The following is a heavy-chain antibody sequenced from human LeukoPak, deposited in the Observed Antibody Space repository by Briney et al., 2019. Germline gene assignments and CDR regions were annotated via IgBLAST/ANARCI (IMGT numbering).Heavy chain of an antibody. D-gene: IGHD6-19*01. CDR2: ISGSGGST. CDR1: GFTFSSYA. V-gene: IGHV3-23*01. Sequence: GGSLRLSCAASGFTFSSYAMSWVRQAPGKGLEWVSAISGSGGSTYYADSVKGRFTISRDNSKNTLYLQTNSLRAEDTAVYYCAKGAYRIAVAGLNFDYWGQGTLVTVSS. J-gene: IGHJ4*02. CDR3: AKGAYRIAVAGLNFDY.